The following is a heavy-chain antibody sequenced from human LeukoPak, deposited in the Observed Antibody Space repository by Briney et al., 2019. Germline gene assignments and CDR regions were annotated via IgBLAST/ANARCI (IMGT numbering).Heavy chain of an antibody. D-gene: IGHD5-24*01. Sequence: GGSLRLSCAASGFTFSSYAMCCVRQAPGTGLVWVSAISDSGRSTYYADSVKGRFTISRDNSRNTLFLQMNSLRAEDTAVYYCAKKGMTTIKEGFDYWGQGILVTVSP. CDR2: ISDSGRST. J-gene: IGHJ4*02. CDR1: GFTFSSYA. V-gene: IGHV3-23*01. CDR3: AKKGMTTIKEGFDY.